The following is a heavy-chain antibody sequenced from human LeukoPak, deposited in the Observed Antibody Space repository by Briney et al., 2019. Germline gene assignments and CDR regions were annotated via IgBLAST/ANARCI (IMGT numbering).Heavy chain of an antibody. CDR1: GFTFSSYA. V-gene: IGHV3-23*01. J-gene: IGHJ4*02. CDR2: LSGSGGSS. D-gene: IGHD5-12*01. CDR3: AKLRGTVATMGYAADY. Sequence: GGSLRLSCAASGFTFSSYAITWVRQAPGKELEWVSALSGSGGSSYYADSVKGRFNISRGNSNSTLFLQMNSLRAEDTALYYCAKLRGTVATMGYAADYWGQGTLVTVSS.